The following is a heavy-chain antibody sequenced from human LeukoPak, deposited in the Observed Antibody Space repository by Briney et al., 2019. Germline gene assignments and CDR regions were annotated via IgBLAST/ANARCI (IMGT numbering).Heavy chain of an antibody. CDR2: ITYDGITT. CDR1: GFTLSSCG. CDR3: VKEQSSGNYRTADV. D-gene: IGHD3-10*01. J-gene: IGHJ4*02. V-gene: IGHV3-30*18. Sequence: GTSLRLSCAASGFTLSSCGMHWVRQAPGKGLEWVAVITYDGITTYFDDSVKGRFTISRDTSKNMLYLQMNSLRPEDTAVYYCVKEQSSGNYRTADVWGQGTLVTVSS.